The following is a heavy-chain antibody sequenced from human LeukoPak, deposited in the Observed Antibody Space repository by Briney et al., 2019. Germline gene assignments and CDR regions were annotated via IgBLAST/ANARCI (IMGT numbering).Heavy chain of an antibody. D-gene: IGHD3-10*01. CDR2: IYYSGNT. CDR3: AGDTYGNDY. CDR1: GVSISSYY. V-gene: IGHV4-59*01. J-gene: IGHJ4*02. Sequence: SATLSLTCTVTGVSISSYYWNWIRQPPGKGREWIEFIYYSGNTNYNPSLKSRVTISVHTSKRHFSLKLKSVTAADTDVYYCAGDTYGNDYWGQGTLVTVSS.